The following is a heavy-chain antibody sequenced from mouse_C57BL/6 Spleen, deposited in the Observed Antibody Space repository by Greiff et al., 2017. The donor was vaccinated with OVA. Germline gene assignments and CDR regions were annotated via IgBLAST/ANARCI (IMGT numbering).Heavy chain of an antibody. CDR3: NLYYYGSVDY. Sequence: EVKLVESGGGLVQPGGSMKLSCVASGFTFSNYWMNWVRQSPEKGLEWVAQIRLKSDNYATHYAESVKGRFTISRDDSKSSVYLQMNNLRVEDTGIYYCNLYYYGSVDYWGQGTTLTVSS. CDR2: IRLKSDNYAT. V-gene: IGHV6-3*01. CDR1: GFTFSNYW. D-gene: IGHD1-1*01. J-gene: IGHJ2*01.